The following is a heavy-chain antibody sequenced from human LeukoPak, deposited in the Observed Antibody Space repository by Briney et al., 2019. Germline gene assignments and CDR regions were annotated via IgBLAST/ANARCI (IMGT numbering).Heavy chain of an antibody. CDR1: GGSISSGGYY. D-gene: IGHD6-19*01. V-gene: IGHV4-31*03. J-gene: IGHJ3*02. CDR3: AREMAGAFDI. Sequence: PSETLSLTCTVSGGSISSGGYYWSWIRQHPGKGLEWIGYIYYSGSTYYNPSLKSRVTISVDTSKNQFSLKLSSVTAADTAVYYCAREMAGAFDIWGQGTMVTVSS. CDR2: IYYSGST.